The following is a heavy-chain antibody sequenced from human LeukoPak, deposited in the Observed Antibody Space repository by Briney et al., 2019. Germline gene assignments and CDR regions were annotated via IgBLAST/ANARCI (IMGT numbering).Heavy chain of an antibody. CDR1: GYTFTSYG. J-gene: IGHJ4*02. Sequence: ASVKVSCKASGYTFTSYGISWVRQAPGQGLEWMGWISAYNGNTNYAQKLQGRVTMTTDTSTSTAYMELRSLRSDETAVYYCARSHYDFWSGYYTGIDYWGQGTLVTVSS. V-gene: IGHV1-18*01. CDR3: ARSHYDFWSGYYTGIDY. D-gene: IGHD3-3*01. CDR2: ISAYNGNT.